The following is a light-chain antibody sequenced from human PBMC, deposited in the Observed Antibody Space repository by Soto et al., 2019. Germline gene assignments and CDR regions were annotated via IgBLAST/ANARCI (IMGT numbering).Light chain of an antibody. Sequence: EIVMTQSPATLSVSPGERATLSCRASQSVSSNLAWYQQKPGQAPRLLIYGASTRATGIPARFSGSGSGTEFTLTISSLQSEDFAAYYCQQYSNWPRTFGQGTKVDIK. J-gene: IGKJ1*01. CDR3: QQYSNWPRT. V-gene: IGKV3-15*01. CDR2: GAS. CDR1: QSVSSN.